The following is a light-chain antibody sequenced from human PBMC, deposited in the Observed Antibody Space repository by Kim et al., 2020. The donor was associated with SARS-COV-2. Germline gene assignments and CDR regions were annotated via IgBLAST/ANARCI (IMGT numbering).Light chain of an antibody. Sequence: SVSPGQTAIITCSGNELGDKKVCWYQQKAGQSPVLVIYEDRKRPSGIPERVSGSNSGNTATLTISGTQAMDEADYYCQAWDSSTVVFGGGTQLTVL. J-gene: IGLJ2*01. CDR2: EDR. CDR3: QAWDSSTVV. CDR1: ELGDKK. V-gene: IGLV3-1*01.